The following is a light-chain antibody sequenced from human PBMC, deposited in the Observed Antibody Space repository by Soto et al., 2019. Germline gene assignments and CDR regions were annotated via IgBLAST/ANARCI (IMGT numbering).Light chain of an antibody. J-gene: IGKJ4*01. Sequence: DIVMTQSPSTLSVSPGERATLSCRASQSVSSSLAWYQQKPGQAPRLLIYAASTRATGIPARFSGSGSGTEFTLTISSLQPEDFAVYYCQQYNDWPLTFGGGTKVEIK. V-gene: IGKV3-15*01. CDR2: AAS. CDR3: QQYNDWPLT. CDR1: QSVSSS.